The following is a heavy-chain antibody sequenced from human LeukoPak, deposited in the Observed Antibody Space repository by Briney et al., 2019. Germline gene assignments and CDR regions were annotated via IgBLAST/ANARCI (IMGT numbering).Heavy chain of an antibody. CDR1: GFTFDDYA. D-gene: IGHD6-25*01. J-gene: IGHJ6*02. V-gene: IGHV3-9*01. CDR2: ISWNSGSI. CDR3: AKDMRRLETNYYYGMDV. Sequence: SLRLSCAASGFTFDDYAIHWVRQASGKGLEWVSGISWNSGSIDYADSVKGRFTISRDNAKNSLFLQMDSLGTEDTALYYCAKDMRRLETNYYYGMDVWGQGTTVTVSS.